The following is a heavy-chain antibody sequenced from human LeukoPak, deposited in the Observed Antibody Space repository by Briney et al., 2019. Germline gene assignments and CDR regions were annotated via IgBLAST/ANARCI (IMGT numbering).Heavy chain of an antibody. CDR1: GFTFSSYS. J-gene: IGHJ5*02. CDR2: ISSSSSYI. Sequence: GGSLRLSCAASGFTFSSYSMNWVRQAPGKGLEWVSSISSSSSYIYYADSVKGRFTISRDNAKNSLYLQMNSLRAEDTAVYYCAKGPSSIAAAGNRWGQGTLVTVSS. CDR3: AKGPSSIAAAGNR. V-gene: IGHV3-21*04. D-gene: IGHD6-13*01.